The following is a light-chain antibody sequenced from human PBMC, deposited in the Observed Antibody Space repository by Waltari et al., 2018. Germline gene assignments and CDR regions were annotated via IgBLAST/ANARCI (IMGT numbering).Light chain of an antibody. CDR2: VNI. V-gene: IGLV1-40*01. CDR1: SSNIGAGYD. CDR3: QSYDSSLSGYI. J-gene: IGLJ1*01. Sequence: QSVLTQPPSVSGAPGQTVTISCTGSSSNIGAGYDVHWYQQFPGTAPKLRIYVNINRPSGVPDRFAGSKSGTSASLAITGLQAEDEADYYCQSYDSSLSGYIFGPVTTVTVL.